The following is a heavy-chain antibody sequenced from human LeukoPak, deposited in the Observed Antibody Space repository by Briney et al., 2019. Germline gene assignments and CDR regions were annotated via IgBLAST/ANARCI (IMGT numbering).Heavy chain of an antibody. V-gene: IGHV1-69*01. CDR3: ATSLEADPYCSSTSCYGSYYYYGMDV. D-gene: IGHD2-2*01. CDR2: IIPIFGTA. J-gene: IGHJ6*02. CDR1: GGTFSSYA. Sequence: ASVKVSCKASGGTFSSYAISWVRQAPGQGLEWMGGIIPIFGTANYAQKFQGRVTITADESTSTAYMGLSSLRSEDTAVYYCATSLEADPYCSSTSCYGSYYYYGMDVWGQGTTVTVSS.